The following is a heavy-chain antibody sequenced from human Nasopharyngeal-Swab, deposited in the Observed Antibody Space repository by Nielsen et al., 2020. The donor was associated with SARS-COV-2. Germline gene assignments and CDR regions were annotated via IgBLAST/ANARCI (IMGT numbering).Heavy chain of an antibody. V-gene: IGHV1-69*13. J-gene: IGHJ4*02. CDR3: ARNPVDYDYVWGSYRYRTFDY. CDR1: VGTFSSYA. D-gene: IGHD3-16*02. Sequence: SSVKVPCKASVGTFSSYAISWVRQAPGQGLEWMGGIIPIFGTANYAQKFQGRVTITADQSTSTAYLELSSLRSEDTAVYYCARNPVDYDYVWGSYRYRTFDYWGQGTLVTVSS. CDR2: IIPIFGTA.